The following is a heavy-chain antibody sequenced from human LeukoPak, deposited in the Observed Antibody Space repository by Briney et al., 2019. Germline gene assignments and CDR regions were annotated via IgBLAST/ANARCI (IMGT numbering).Heavy chain of an antibody. CDR2: IRSKASGGT. J-gene: IGHJ4*02. D-gene: IGHD2-15*01. V-gene: IGHV3-49*04. Sequence: GGSLRLSCAVSGFAFSSSWMTWVRQAPGKGLEWVGFIRSKASGGTEYGASVRGRTTISRDESKSIAYLEMDSLKTEDTAVYYCNRWHISGVGYSNVWGPGTLVTVSS. CDR3: NRWHISGVGYSNV. CDR1: GFAFSSSW.